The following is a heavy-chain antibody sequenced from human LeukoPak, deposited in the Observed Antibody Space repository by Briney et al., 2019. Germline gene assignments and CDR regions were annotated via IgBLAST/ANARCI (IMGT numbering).Heavy chain of an antibody. Sequence: ASVKVSCKASGYTFTGYYIHWVRQAPGQGLEWMGWINPNSGGTNYAQKFQGGVTMTRDTSISTAYMELSRLTSDDTAVYYCARDTGYGGNPVFDLWGQGALVTVS. CDR1: GYTFTGYY. D-gene: IGHD4-23*01. V-gene: IGHV1-2*02. CDR3: ARDTGYGGNPVFDL. CDR2: INPNSGGT. J-gene: IGHJ4*02.